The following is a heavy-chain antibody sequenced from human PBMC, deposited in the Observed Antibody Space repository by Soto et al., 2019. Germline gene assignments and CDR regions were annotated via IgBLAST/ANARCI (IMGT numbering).Heavy chain of an antibody. CDR1: GYTFTSYG. V-gene: IGHV1-18*03. CDR2: ISAYNGNT. CDR3: ARKDYDFWSGFQW. Sequence: QVQLVQSGAEVKKPGASVKVSCKASGYTFTSYGISWVRQAPGQGLEWMGWISAYNGNTNYAQKLQGRVTMTPDTSTSTAYKELRSLSSDEMAVYYRARKDYDFWSGFQWWGQGTLVTVSS. J-gene: IGHJ4*02. D-gene: IGHD3-3*01.